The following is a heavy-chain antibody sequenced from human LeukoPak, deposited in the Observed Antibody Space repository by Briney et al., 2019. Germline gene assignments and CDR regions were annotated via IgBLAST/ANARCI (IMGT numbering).Heavy chain of an antibody. CDR2: IYYSGST. D-gene: IGHD6-25*01. V-gene: IGHV4-59*01. CDR3: ARRGRNSSGWQDYL. J-gene: IGHJ4*02. Sequence: PSETLSLTCTVSGGSISSYYWSWIRQPPGKGLEWIGYIYYSGSTNYNPSLSSRVTISIDTAKNQFSLKLTSVTAADTAVYYCARRGRNSSGWQDYLWGQGTLVTVSS. CDR1: GGSISSYY.